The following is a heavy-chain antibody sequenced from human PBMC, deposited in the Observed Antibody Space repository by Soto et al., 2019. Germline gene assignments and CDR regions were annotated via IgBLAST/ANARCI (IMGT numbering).Heavy chain of an antibody. CDR2: ISSTTNYI. J-gene: IGHJ4*02. CDR3: ARESEDLTSNFDY. V-gene: IGHV3-21*06. CDR1: GFIFTRYS. Sequence: EVQLVESGGGLVKPGGSLRLSCAASGFIFTRYSMNWVRQAPGEGLEWVSSISSTTNYIYYGDSMKGRFTISRDNAKNSLYLEMNSLRAEDTAVYYCARESEDLTSNFDYWGQGTLVTVSS.